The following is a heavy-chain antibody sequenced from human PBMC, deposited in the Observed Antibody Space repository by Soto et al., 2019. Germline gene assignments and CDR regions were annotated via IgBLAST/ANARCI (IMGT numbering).Heavy chain of an antibody. CDR2: INAGNGNT. CDR1: GYTFTSYA. J-gene: IGHJ4*02. CDR3: ARECIHYDSSGCLFDY. Sequence: GASVKVSCKASGYTFTSYAMHWVRQAPGQRLEWMGWINAGNGNTKYSQKFQGRVTITRDTSASTAYMELSSLRSEDTAVYYCARECIHYDSSGCLFDYWGQGTLVTVSS. D-gene: IGHD3-22*01. V-gene: IGHV1-3*01.